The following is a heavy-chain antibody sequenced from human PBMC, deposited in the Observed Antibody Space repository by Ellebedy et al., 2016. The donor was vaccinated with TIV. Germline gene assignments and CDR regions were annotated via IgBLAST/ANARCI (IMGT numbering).Heavy chain of an antibody. J-gene: IGHJ4*02. CDR3: ARDLYSGEYDVFDY. D-gene: IGHD4-17*01. CDR2: INWNGGST. V-gene: IGHV3-20*04. CDR1: GFTFDDYG. Sequence: GESLKISCAASGFTFDDYGMSWVRQAPGKGLEWVSGINWNGGSTGYADSVGGRFTISRDNSQNTLYLQVASLRAEDTAVYYCARDLYSGEYDVFDYWGQGTLVTVSS.